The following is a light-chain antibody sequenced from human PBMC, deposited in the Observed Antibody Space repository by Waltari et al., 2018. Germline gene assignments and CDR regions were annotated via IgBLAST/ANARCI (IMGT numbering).Light chain of an antibody. Sequence: EIVMTQSPASLSVSPGERVTRSCRASQSVSTKLAWYQQKPGQAPRLVIYSASIRAADVPARFSGSGSGTEFTLTISSLQSEDFAIYYCQQYDKWRDYTFGQGTKLDFK. CDR3: QQYDKWRDYT. CDR1: QSVSTK. CDR2: SAS. V-gene: IGKV3-15*01. J-gene: IGKJ2*01.